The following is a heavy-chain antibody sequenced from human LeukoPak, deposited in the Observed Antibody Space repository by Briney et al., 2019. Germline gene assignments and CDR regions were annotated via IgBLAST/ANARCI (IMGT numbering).Heavy chain of an antibody. CDR2: ISAYNGNK. V-gene: IGHV1-18*01. D-gene: IGHD6-6*01. J-gene: IGHJ3*02. CDR3: PRDRWSSSSSEGTLDI. Sequence: APGKVSCKAAGYTFTNYGISWVRQAAGQGLDWRGWISAYNGNKVYAQELQGRVTMTTDTSRSKAYMELRSLRSDDTAVYYCPRDRWSSSSSEGTLDIWGQGTMVTVSS. CDR1: GYTFTNYG.